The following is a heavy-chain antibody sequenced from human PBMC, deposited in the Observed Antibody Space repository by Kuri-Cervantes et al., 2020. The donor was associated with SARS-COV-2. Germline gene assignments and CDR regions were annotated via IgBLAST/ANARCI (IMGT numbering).Heavy chain of an antibody. V-gene: IGHV3-48*04. Sequence: GGSLRLSCAASGFTFSSYGMHWVRQAPGKGLEWVSNIGPSGTTKYYADSVKGRFTISRDNAKNSLYLQMSSLRADDTAVYYCARGGEDAVQETRNWFEPWGQGTQVTVSS. D-gene: IGHD3-10*01. CDR2: IGPSGTTK. CDR3: ARGGEDAVQETRNWFEP. CDR1: GFTFSSYG. J-gene: IGHJ5*02.